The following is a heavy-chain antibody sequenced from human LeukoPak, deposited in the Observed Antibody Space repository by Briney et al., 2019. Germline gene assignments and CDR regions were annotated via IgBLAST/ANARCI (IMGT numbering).Heavy chain of an antibody. J-gene: IGHJ3*02. V-gene: IGHV4-59*01. CDR3: ASGYCGGACQLGGVDM. Sequence: PSETLSLTCTASGGSISSYYWSWLRQPPGKGLEYIGYTHYSGSTNYNPSLKSRVTISLDTSGNQFSLKLSSVTAADTAVYYCASGYCGGACQLGGVDMWGQGTMVTVSS. D-gene: IGHD2-21*02. CDR1: GGSISSYY. CDR2: THYSGST.